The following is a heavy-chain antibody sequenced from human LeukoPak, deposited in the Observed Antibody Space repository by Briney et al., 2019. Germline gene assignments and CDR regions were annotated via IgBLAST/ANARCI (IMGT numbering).Heavy chain of an antibody. CDR3: ARGRGGSYDY. Sequence: AGGSLRLSCAASGFTFSSYAMHWVRQAPGKGLEYVSAIRSDGGKTFYADSVKDRFTISRDNSKNTPYLQMGSLRAEDTAVYYCARGRGGSYDYWGQGILVTVSS. CDR2: IRSDGGKT. J-gene: IGHJ4*02. CDR1: GFTFSSYA. V-gene: IGHV3-64*02. D-gene: IGHD1-26*01.